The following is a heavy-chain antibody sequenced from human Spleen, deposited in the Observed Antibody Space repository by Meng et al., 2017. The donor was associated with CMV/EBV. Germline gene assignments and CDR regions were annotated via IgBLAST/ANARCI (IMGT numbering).Heavy chain of an antibody. CDR2: VYYSGNT. Sequence: SETLSLTCTVSGDSISTSYYWGWIRQPPGKGLEWIGSVYYSGNTYYNPSLKSRVTISIDTSKNEFSLKLSSVTAADTAVYYCARGAYDFWGYYYGMDVWGQGTTVTVSS. V-gene: IGHV4-39*07. CDR1: GDSISTSYY. J-gene: IGHJ6*02. D-gene: IGHD3-3*01. CDR3: ARGAYDFWGYYYGMDV.